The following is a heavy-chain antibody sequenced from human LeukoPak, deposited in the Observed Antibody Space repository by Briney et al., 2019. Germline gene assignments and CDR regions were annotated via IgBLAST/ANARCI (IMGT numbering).Heavy chain of an antibody. Sequence: ASVKVSCKVSGYTLTELSMHWVRQAPGKGLEWMGGFDPEDGETIYAQKFQGRVTMTEDTSTDTAYMVLSSLRSEDTAVYYCATNDLLAVTGGEFDYWGQGTLVTVSS. V-gene: IGHV1-24*01. CDR3: ATNDLLAVTGGEFDY. J-gene: IGHJ4*02. CDR1: GYTLTELS. CDR2: FDPEDGET. D-gene: IGHD4-11*01.